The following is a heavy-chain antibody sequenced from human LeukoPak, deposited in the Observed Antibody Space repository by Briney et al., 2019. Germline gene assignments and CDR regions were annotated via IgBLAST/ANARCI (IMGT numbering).Heavy chain of an antibody. CDR1: GGTFSSYA. CDR3: ARDIAAAGDGNLGY. Sequence: SVKVSCKASGGTFSSYAISWVRQAPGQGLEWMGRIIPILGIANYAQKFQGRVTITADKSTSTAYMELSSLRSEDTAVYYCARDIAAAGDGNLGYWGQGTLVTVSS. CDR2: IIPILGIA. D-gene: IGHD6-13*01. J-gene: IGHJ4*02. V-gene: IGHV1-69*04.